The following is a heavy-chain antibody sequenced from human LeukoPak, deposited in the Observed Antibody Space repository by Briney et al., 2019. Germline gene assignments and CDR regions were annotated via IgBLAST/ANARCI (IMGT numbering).Heavy chain of an antibody. CDR1: GGSFSGYY. D-gene: IGHD3-10*01. J-gene: IGHJ3*02. V-gene: IGHV4-39*01. Sequence: SETLSLTCAVYGGSFSGYYWGWIRQPPGKGLEWIGSIYYSGSTYYNPSLKSRVTISVDTSKNQFSLKLSSVTAADTAVYYCARHPTQGLLWFGELLLGDAFDIWGQGTMVTVSS. CDR3: ARHPTQGLLWFGELLLGDAFDI. CDR2: IYYSGST.